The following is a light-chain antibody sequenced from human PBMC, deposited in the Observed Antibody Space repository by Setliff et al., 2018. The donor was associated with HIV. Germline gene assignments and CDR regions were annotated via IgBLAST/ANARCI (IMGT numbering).Light chain of an antibody. CDR1: NSDVGAYNY. J-gene: IGLJ3*02. CDR2: EVS. CDR3: SSYTTSTTLV. V-gene: IGLV2-14*01. Sequence: QSALTQPASVSGSPGQSITISCTGTNSDVGAYNYVFWYQQHPGKAPKLMIYEVSNRPSGVSNCFSGSKSGNAASLTISGLQAEDEADYYCSSYTTSTTLVFGGGTKVTVL.